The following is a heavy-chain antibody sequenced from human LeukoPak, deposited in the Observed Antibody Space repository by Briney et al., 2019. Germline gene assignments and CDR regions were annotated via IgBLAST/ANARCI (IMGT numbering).Heavy chain of an antibody. V-gene: IGHV3-21*01. J-gene: IGHJ5*02. CDR3: ARGSSSWYNWFDP. D-gene: IGHD6-13*01. Sequence: GGSLRLSCAASGFTFSSYSLNWVRQAPGKGLEWVSSISGSSSYIYYADSVKGRFTISRDNAKNSLYLQMNSLRAEDTAVYYCARGSSSWYNWFDPWGQGTLVTVSS. CDR2: ISGSSSYI. CDR1: GFTFSSYS.